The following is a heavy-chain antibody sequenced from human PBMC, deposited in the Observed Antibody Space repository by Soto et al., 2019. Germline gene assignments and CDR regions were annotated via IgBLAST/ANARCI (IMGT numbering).Heavy chain of an antibody. CDR3: ARGGHCTNGVCYSGTHACGI. Sequence: APVKVSCKASGYNFTSYGFTWVRQAPGQGLEWMGWISAYNGNTNYAQKLQGRVSRTTDTSTSTAYMELRRLRSDDAAVYYCARGGHCTNGVCYSGTHACGIWGQGTKGTVSS. CDR2: ISAYNGNT. V-gene: IGHV1-18*04. CDR1: GYNFTSYG. D-gene: IGHD2-8*01. J-gene: IGHJ3*02.